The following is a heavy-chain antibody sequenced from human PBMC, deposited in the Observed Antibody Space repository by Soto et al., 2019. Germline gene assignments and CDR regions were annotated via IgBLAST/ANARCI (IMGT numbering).Heavy chain of an antibody. CDR2: IYYSGST. CDR1: GGSINNGDYY. V-gene: IGHV4-30-4*01. J-gene: IGHJ2*01. CDR3: AREKYVVFGMAHPYWYLDL. Sequence: SETLSLTCAVSGGSINNGDYYWSWIRQPPGKGLEWIGYIYYSGSTYVNPSLKSRLSMSLDTSKNQFSLKLTSVTAADTAVYYCAREKYVVFGMAHPYWYLDLWGRGTLVTVYS. D-gene: IGHD3-3*01.